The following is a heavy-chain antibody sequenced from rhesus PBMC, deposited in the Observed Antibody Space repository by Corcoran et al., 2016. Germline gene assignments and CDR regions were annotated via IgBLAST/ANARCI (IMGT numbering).Heavy chain of an antibody. V-gene: IGHV4-173*01. CDR2: ISGSGRST. J-gene: IGHJ4*01. CDR1: GGSISSNY. D-gene: IGHD2-21*01. Sequence: QLQLQESGPGLVKPSETLSLTCAVSGGSISSNYWSWIRQPPGKGLEWIGRISGSGRSTDYNPSLKSRVTISTDTSKSQFSLKLSSVTAADTAVYYCARDGQYCTGSGCYLYFDYWGQGVLVTVSS. CDR3: ARDGQYCTGSGCYLYFDY.